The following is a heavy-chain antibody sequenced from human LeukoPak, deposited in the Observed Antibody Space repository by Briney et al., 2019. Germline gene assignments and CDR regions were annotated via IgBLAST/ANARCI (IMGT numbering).Heavy chain of an antibody. Sequence: GGPLRLSCAASGFTVSSNYMSWVRQAPGKGLEWVSVIYSGGSTYYADSVKGRFTISRDNSKNTLYLQMNSLRAEDTAVYYCGGAGMEDYYYYGMDVWGQGTTVTVSS. V-gene: IGHV3-53*01. J-gene: IGHJ6*02. CDR2: IYSGGST. D-gene: IGHD1-1*01. CDR1: GFTVSSNY. CDR3: GGAGMEDYYYYGMDV.